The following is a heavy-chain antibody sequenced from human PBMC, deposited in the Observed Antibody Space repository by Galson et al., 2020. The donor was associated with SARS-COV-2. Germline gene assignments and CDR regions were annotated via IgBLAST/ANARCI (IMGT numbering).Heavy chain of an antibody. CDR3: ARKTCGGACFSGYYFDY. Sequence: GESLKISCAASGFTVSGSYMTWVRQAPGKGMEWVSVLYTYGTTYYADSVKGRFTISRDNSKNTLYLQMNSLRVEDTALYYCARKTCGGACFSGYYFDYWGQGTLVTVS. J-gene: IGHJ4*02. CDR2: LYTYGTT. CDR1: GFTVSGSY. D-gene: IGHD2-21*01. V-gene: IGHV3-53*01.